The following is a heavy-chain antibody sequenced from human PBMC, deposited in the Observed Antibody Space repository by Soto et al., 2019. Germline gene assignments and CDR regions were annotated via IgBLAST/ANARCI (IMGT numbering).Heavy chain of an antibody. J-gene: IGHJ6*02. CDR1: GYTFTSYY. D-gene: IGHD2-15*01. Sequence: ASVKVSCKASGYTFTSYYMHWVRQAPGQGLEWMGIINPSGGSTSYAQKFQGRVTMTRDTSTSTVYMELSSLRSEDTAVYYCARDYFVIVVVVAAKFLYYYGMDVWGQGTTVTVSS. CDR3: ARDYFVIVVVVAAKFLYYYGMDV. CDR2: INPSGGST. V-gene: IGHV1-46*01.